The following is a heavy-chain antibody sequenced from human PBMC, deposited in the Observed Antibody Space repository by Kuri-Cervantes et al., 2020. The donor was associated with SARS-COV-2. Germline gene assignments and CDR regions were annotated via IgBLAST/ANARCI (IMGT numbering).Heavy chain of an antibody. CDR2: IYHSGST. Sequence: SETLSLTCTVSGGSISSSSYYWGWVRQPPGKGLEWIGSIYHSGSTYYNPSLKSRVTISVDTSKNQFSLKLSSVTAADTAVYCCARDPNGIAAAGNYWGQGTLVTISS. D-gene: IGHD6-13*01. CDR1: GGSISSSSYY. CDR3: ARDPNGIAAAGNY. J-gene: IGHJ4*02. V-gene: IGHV4-39*07.